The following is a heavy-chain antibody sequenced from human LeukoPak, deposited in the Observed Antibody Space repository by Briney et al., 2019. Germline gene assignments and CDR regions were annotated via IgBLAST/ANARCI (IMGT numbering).Heavy chain of an antibody. D-gene: IGHD6-19*01. J-gene: IGHJ4*02. CDR2: IKQDGSGK. Sequence: GGSLRLSCAASGFTFSSYWMSWVRQAPGKGLEWVANIKQDGSGKYYVDSVKGRFTISRDNAKNSLYLQMNSLRAEDTAVYYCARGYGSGWYDYWGQGTLVTVSS. CDR3: ARGYGSGWYDY. V-gene: IGHV3-7*05. CDR1: GFTFSSYW.